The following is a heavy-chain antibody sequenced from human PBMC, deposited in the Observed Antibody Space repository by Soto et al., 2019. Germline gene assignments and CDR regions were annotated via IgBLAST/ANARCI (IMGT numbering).Heavy chain of an antibody. J-gene: IGHJ4*02. CDR2: TSDDGTNE. CDR1: GFTFSGSA. D-gene: IGHD2-15*01. CDR3: AREDMVMALAATFLDY. V-gene: IGHV3-30-3*01. Sequence: GESLKISCAASGFTFSGSAMHWVRQAPGKGLEWVADTSDDGTNEKYADSVKGRFTISRDNSKNMLYLQMDSLRPDDTAVYYCAREDMVMALAATFLDYWGRGTQVTVSS.